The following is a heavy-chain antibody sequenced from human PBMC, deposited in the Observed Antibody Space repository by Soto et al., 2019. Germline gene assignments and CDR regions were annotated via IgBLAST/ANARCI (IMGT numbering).Heavy chain of an antibody. CDR3: AREHGSYIGSAKAYDI. CDR2: INPSGDGT. Sequence: GASVKVSCKAFGYTFANYYIHWVRQAPGQGLEWVGLINPSGDGTRYAQRFQGRVTMTRYTSTSTVYMEIRSLTSEDTAVYYCAREHGSYIGSAKAYDIWGQGTMVTVSS. V-gene: IGHV1-46*01. CDR1: GYTFANYY. J-gene: IGHJ3*02. D-gene: IGHD1-26*01.